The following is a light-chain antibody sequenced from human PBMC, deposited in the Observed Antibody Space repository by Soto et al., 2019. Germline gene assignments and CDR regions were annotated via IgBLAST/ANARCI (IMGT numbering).Light chain of an antibody. Sequence: QSALTQPPSASGSPGQSVTISCTGTSRDVGGYNYVSWYQQHPGRAPKLMIYDVTKRPSGVPDRFSGSKSGNTTSLTVSGLQAEDEADYYCSSYAGTHVVFGTGTKVTVL. V-gene: IGLV2-8*01. CDR3: SSYAGTHVV. J-gene: IGLJ1*01. CDR1: SRDVGGYNY. CDR2: DVT.